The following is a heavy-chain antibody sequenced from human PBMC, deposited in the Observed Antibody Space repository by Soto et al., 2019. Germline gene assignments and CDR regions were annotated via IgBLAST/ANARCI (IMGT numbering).Heavy chain of an antibody. CDR3: ARSPVLLWFGELSTYYYYYGMDV. CDR1: GYSFTSYW. Sequence: GESLKISCKGSGYSFTSYWISWVRQMPGKGLEWMGRIDPSDSYTNYSPSFQGHVTISADKSISTAYLQWSSLKASDTAMYYCARSPVLLWFGELSTYYYYYGMDVWGQGTTVTVSS. D-gene: IGHD3-10*01. CDR2: IDPSDSYT. J-gene: IGHJ6*02. V-gene: IGHV5-10-1*01.